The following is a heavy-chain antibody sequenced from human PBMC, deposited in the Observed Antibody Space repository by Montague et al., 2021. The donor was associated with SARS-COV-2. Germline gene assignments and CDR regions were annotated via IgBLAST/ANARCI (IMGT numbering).Heavy chain of an antibody. CDR1: GGSFSGYY. CDR3: ARDSIAAAGTDY. Sequence: SETLSLTCAVYGGSFSGYYWSWIRQPPGKGLEWIGEINHSGSTNCNPSLKSRVTISVDTSKNQFSLKLSSVTAADTAVYYCARDSIAAAGTDYWGQGTLVTVSS. V-gene: IGHV4-34*01. J-gene: IGHJ4*02. CDR2: INHSGST. D-gene: IGHD6-13*01.